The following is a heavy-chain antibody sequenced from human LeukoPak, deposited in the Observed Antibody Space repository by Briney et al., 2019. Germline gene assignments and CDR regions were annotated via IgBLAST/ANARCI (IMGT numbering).Heavy chain of an antibody. CDR3: ARDMTFYGMDV. Sequence: GGSLRLSCAASGFTFSSYAMSWVRQAPGKGLEWVSTISGSGGSTYSADSVKGRVTISRDNSKNTLYLQMNSLRPEDTAVYYCARDMTFYGMDVWGQGTTVTVSS. J-gene: IGHJ6*02. V-gene: IGHV3-23*01. CDR1: GFTFSSYA. CDR2: ISGSGGST.